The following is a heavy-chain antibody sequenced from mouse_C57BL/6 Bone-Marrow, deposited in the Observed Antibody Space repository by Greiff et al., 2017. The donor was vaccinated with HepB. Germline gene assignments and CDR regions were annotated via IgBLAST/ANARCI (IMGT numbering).Heavy chain of an antibody. D-gene: IGHD2-4*01. J-gene: IGHJ1*03. CDR1: GYSFTGYY. Sequence: VQLQQSGPELVKPGASVKISCKASGYSFTGYYMNWVKQSPEKSLEWIGEINPSTGGTTYNQKFKAKATLTVDKSSSTAYMQLKSLTSEDSAVYYCARDYYDYDDWYFDVWGTGTTVTVSS. CDR2: INPSTGGT. CDR3: ARDYYDYDDWYFDV. V-gene: IGHV1-42*01.